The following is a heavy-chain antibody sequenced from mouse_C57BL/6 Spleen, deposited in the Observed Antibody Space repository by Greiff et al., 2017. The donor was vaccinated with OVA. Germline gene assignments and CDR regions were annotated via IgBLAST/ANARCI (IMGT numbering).Heavy chain of an antibody. Sequence: EVQGVESGGGLVQPGGSLSLSCAASGFTFTDYYMSWVRQPPGKALEWLGFIRNKANGYTTEYSASVKGRFTISRDTSQSILYLQMNALRAEDSATYYCARYRGGAMDYWGQGTSVTVSS. CDR1: GFTFTDYY. J-gene: IGHJ4*01. V-gene: IGHV7-3*01. CDR3: ARYRGGAMDY. CDR2: IRNKANGYTT.